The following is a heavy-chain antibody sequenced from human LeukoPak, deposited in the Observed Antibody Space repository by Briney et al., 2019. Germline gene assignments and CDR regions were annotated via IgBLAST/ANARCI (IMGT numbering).Heavy chain of an antibody. CDR2: IYYSGST. D-gene: IGHD6-19*01. V-gene: IGHV4-59*08. Sequence: TPSETLSLTCTVSGDSISTYYWSWIRQPPGKGLEWIGYIYYSGSTNYNPTLKSRVTISVDTSKNHFSLNLRSVTAADTAVYYCARQITVAENFDYWGQGTLVTVSS. CDR1: GDSISTYY. J-gene: IGHJ4*02. CDR3: ARQITVAENFDY.